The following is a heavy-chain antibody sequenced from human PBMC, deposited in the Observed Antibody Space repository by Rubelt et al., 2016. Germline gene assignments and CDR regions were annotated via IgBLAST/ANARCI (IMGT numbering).Heavy chain of an antibody. CDR1: GFTFSSYA. V-gene: IGHV3-23*01. CDR2: ISGSGGST. D-gene: IGHD4-17*01. CDR3: AKVPIRTVTSTFDY. J-gene: IGHJ4*02. Sequence: EVQLLESGGGLVQPGGSLRLSCAASGFTFSSYAMSWVRQAPGTGLEWVSAISGSGGSTYYADSVKGRLTIARVNSKNTLYLQMNGRRADDTAVYYCAKVPIRTVTSTFDYWGQGTLVTVSS.